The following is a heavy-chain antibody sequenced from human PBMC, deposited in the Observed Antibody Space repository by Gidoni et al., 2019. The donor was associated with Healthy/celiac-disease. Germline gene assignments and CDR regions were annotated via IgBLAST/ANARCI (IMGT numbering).Heavy chain of an antibody. V-gene: IGHV1-3*01. Sequence: QVQLVQSGAEVKKPGASVKVSCKASGYTFTSYAMHWVRQAPGQRLEWMGWINAGNGNTKYSQKFQGRVTITRDTSASTAYMELSSLRSEDTAVYYCARDLEDVSRGIYIAVADYWGQGTLVTVSS. CDR3: ARDLEDVSRGIYIAVADY. CDR1: GYTFTSYA. CDR2: INAGNGNT. D-gene: IGHD6-19*01. J-gene: IGHJ4*02.